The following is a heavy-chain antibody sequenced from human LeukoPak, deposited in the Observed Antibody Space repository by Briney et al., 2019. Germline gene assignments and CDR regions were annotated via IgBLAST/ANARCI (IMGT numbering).Heavy chain of an antibody. CDR2: IVVGSGNT. CDR1: GFTFTSSA. Sequence: GASVKVSCTASGFTFTSSAVQWVRQACGQRLEWIGWIVVGSGNTNYAQKFQERVTITRDMSTSTAYMELSSLRSEDTAVYYCAAVYDSSGYLGYWGQGTLVTVSS. V-gene: IGHV1-58*01. D-gene: IGHD3-22*01. CDR3: AAVYDSSGYLGY. J-gene: IGHJ4*02.